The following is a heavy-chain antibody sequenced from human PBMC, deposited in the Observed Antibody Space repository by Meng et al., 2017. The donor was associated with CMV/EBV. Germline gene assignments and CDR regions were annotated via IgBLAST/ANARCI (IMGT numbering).Heavy chain of an antibody. V-gene: IGHV4-61*02. D-gene: IGHD1-1*01. Sequence: QGRLQGSGPGLVQPSPTLSLTCTVSGGSISSGSYYWSWIRQPAGKGLEWIGRIYTSGSTNYNPSLKSRVTISVDTSKNQFSLKLSSVTAADTAVYYCAREAFKVLFFPFDPWGQGTLVTVS. CDR2: IYTSGST. CDR3: AREAFKVLFFPFDP. CDR1: GGSISSGSYY. J-gene: IGHJ5*02.